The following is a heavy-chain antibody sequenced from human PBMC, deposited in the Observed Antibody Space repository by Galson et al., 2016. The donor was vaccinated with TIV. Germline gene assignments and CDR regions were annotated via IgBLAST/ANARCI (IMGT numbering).Heavy chain of an antibody. Sequence: SLRLSCAASGLIVTDNSMTWVRQAPGKGLEWVALIYDDGKKMYADSVKGRFTIPRDSSKNVVYLQMTSLRGEDTAVYLCARDRRHCGNECYLRYYYGMDVWGQGTTVTVSS. CDR2: IYDDGKK. V-gene: IGHV3-66*02. CDR3: ARDRRHCGNECYLRYYYGMDV. J-gene: IGHJ6*02. D-gene: IGHD2-21*01. CDR1: GLIVTDNS.